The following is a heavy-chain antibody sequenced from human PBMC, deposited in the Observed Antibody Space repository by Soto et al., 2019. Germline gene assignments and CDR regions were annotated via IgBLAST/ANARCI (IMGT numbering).Heavy chain of an antibody. V-gene: IGHV3-33*01. D-gene: IGHD4-17*01. CDR1: GFTFSSYG. J-gene: IGHJ4*02. Sequence: GGSLRLSCAASGFTFSSYGMHWVRQAPGKGLEWVAVIWYDGSNKYYADSVKGRFTISRDNSKNTLYLQMNSLRAEDTAVYYCARGGYGDPIDYWGQGTLVTVSS. CDR3: ARGGYGDPIDY. CDR2: IWYDGSNK.